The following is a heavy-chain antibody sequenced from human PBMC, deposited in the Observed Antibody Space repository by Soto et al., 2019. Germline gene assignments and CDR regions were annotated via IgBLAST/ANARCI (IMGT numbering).Heavy chain of an antibody. V-gene: IGHV4-59*08. J-gene: IGHJ3*02. D-gene: IGHD3-3*01. CDR3: ARTSRGDYDFWSGYLDAFDI. Sequence: SETLSLTCTVSGGSISSYYWSWIRQPPGKGLEWIGYIYYSGSTNYNPSLKSRVTISVDTSKNQFSLKLSSVTAADTAVYYCARTSRGDYDFWSGYLDAFDIWGQGTMVTVSS. CDR2: IYYSGST. CDR1: GGSISSYY.